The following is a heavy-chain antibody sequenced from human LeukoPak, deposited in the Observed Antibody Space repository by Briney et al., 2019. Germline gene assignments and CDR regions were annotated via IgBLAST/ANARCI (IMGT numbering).Heavy chain of an antibody. Sequence: GRSLRLSCAASGFTFSSYAMHWVRQAPGKGLEWVAVISYDGSNKYYADSVKGRFTISRDNSKNTLYLQMNSLGAEDTAVYYWARGPAWRWELLDYWGQGTLVTVSS. V-gene: IGHV3-30*04. J-gene: IGHJ4*02. CDR1: GFTFSSYA. CDR2: ISYDGSNK. D-gene: IGHD1-26*01. CDR3: ARGPAWRWELLDY.